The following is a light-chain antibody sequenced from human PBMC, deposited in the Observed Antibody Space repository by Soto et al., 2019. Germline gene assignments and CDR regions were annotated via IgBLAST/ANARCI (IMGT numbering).Light chain of an antibody. CDR3: QQSYSTPIT. J-gene: IGKJ5*01. CDR1: QSISFY. V-gene: IGKV1-39*01. CDR2: AAS. Sequence: DSKMTQSPSSLSASVGDRVTITCRASQSISFYLNWYQQKPGNAPKVLIYAASNLQTGVPSRFSGSGSGTDFTLTINSLQPEDFATYSCQQSYSTPITFGQGTRLEI.